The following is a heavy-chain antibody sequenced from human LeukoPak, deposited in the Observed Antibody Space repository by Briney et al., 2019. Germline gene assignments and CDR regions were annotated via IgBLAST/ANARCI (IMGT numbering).Heavy chain of an antibody. D-gene: IGHD2-2*01. CDR1: GGSFSGYY. CDR3: ARGISSSTSAFDY. V-gene: IGHV4-34*01. J-gene: IGHJ4*02. Sequence: SGTLSLTCAVYGGSFSGYYWSWIRQPPGKGLEWIGEINHSGSTNYNPSLKSRVTISVDTSKNQFSLKLSSVTAADTAVYYCARGISSSTSAFDYWGQGTLVTVSS. CDR2: INHSGST.